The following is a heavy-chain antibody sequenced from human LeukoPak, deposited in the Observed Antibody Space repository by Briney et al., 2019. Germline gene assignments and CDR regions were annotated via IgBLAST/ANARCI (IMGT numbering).Heavy chain of an antibody. D-gene: IGHD3-22*01. J-gene: IGHJ4*02. Sequence: PGGSLRLSCAASGFTFSSYGMSWVRQAPGKGLEWVSRISGSGGGTHYAASVKGRFTISRDNSKNTLSLQMNSLRAEDTAVYYCAKDKYHDSSGTFDYWGQGTLITVSS. V-gene: IGHV3-23*01. CDR3: AKDKYHDSSGTFDY. CDR2: ISGSGGGT. CDR1: GFTFSSYG.